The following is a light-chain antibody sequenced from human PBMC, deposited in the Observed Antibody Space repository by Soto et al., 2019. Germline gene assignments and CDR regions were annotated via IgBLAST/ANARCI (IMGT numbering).Light chain of an antibody. CDR1: QSLTGR. J-gene: IGKJ2*01. CDR2: DVS. Sequence: DIQMTQSPSTLSASIGDRVTLTCRASQSLTGRLSWYQQKPGRPPKLLFYDVSILESGVPSRFSGSESRTDFTLTISSLRPDDFATFYCQQYKVYPYTFGQGTRLDI. CDR3: QQYKVYPYT. V-gene: IGKV1-5*01.